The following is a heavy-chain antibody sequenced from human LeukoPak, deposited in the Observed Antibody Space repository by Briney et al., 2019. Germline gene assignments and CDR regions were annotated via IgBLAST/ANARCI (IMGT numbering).Heavy chain of an antibody. J-gene: IGHJ3*02. CDR2: ISYDGSNK. CDR3: ARGVAARYAFDI. D-gene: IGHD6-6*01. CDR1: GFTFSSYG. Sequence: PGGSLRLSCAASGFTFSSYGMHWVRQAPGKGLEWVAVISYDGSNKYYADSVKGRFTISRDNSKNTLYLQMNSLRAEDTAVYYCARGVAARYAFDIWGQGTMVTVSS. V-gene: IGHV3-30*03.